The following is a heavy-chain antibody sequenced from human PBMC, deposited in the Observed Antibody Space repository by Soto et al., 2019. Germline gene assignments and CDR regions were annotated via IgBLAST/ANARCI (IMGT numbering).Heavy chain of an antibody. D-gene: IGHD5-12*01. CDR2: ISYDGSNK. CDR1: GFTFSSYG. Sequence: PGGSLRLSCAASGFTFSSYGMHWVRQAPGKGLEWVAVISYDGSNKYYADSVKGRFTISRDNSKNTLYLQMNSLRAEDTAVYYCAKDQEMATISFYGMDVWGQGTTVTVSS. CDR3: AKDQEMATISFYGMDV. V-gene: IGHV3-30*18. J-gene: IGHJ6*02.